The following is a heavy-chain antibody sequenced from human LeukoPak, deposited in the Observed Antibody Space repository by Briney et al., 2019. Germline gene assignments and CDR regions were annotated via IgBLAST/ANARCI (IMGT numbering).Heavy chain of an antibody. V-gene: IGHV4-34*01. J-gene: IGHJ6*02. CDR2: INHSGST. CDR1: GGSFSGYY. CDR3: ARGRNYYGSGSPMDV. D-gene: IGHD3-10*01. Sequence: SETLSLTCAVCGGSFSGYYWSWIRQPPGKGLEWIGEINHSGSTNYNPSLKSRVTISVDTSKNQFSLKLSSVTAADTAVYYCARGRNYYGSGSPMDVWGQGTTVTVSS.